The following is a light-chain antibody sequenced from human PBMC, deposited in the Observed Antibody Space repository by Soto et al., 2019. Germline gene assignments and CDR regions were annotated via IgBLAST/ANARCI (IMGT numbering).Light chain of an antibody. CDR3: QQAYSFPIT. CDR2: AAS. Sequence: DIQVTQSPSSVSASVGDRVTITCRASQDIVAYLAWYQHKPGRAPELLIHAASSLQSGVPSRFSGSGSGTDFTLTINSLQPEDFATYYCQQAYSFPITFGQGTRLDI. CDR1: QDIVAY. V-gene: IGKV1D-12*01. J-gene: IGKJ5*01.